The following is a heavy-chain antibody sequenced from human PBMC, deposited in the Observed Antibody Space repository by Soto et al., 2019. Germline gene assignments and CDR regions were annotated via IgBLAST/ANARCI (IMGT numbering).Heavy chain of an antibody. D-gene: IGHD6-13*01. J-gene: IGHJ3*02. V-gene: IGHV3-23*01. CDR2: ISGSGGST. CDR1: GFTFSNAW. CDR3: AKEGSSRGGAFDI. Sequence: PGGSLRLSCAASGFTFSNAWMNWVRQAPGKGLEWVSAISGSGGSTYYADSVKGRFTISRDNSKNTLYLQMNSLRAEDTAVYYCAKEGSSRGGAFDIWGQGTMVTVSS.